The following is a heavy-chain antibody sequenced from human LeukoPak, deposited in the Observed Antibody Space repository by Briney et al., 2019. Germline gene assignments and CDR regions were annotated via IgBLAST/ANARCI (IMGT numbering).Heavy chain of an antibody. Sequence: ASVKVSCKASGYTFTSYDINWVRQATGQGLEWMGWMNPNSGNTGYAQKFRGRVTITRNTSISTAYMELSSLRSEDTAVYYCARALYVWGSYRYSYFDYWGQGTLVTVSS. V-gene: IGHV1-8*03. CDR2: MNPNSGNT. D-gene: IGHD3-16*02. CDR1: GYTFTSYD. J-gene: IGHJ4*02. CDR3: ARALYVWGSYRYSYFDY.